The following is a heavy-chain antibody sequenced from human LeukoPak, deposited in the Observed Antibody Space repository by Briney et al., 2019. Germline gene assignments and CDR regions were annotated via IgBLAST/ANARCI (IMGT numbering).Heavy chain of an antibody. J-gene: IGHJ6*02. D-gene: IGHD6-19*01. CDR3: ARYSSGFYGSIYYGVDV. V-gene: IGHV4-38-2*02. CDR1: GYSISSGYY. CDR2: IYYSGST. Sequence: PSETLSLTCTVSGYSISSGYYWGWIRPPPGKGLEWIGSIYYSGSTYYNPSLKSRVTISVDTSKNQFSLKLSSVTAADTAVYYCARYSSGFYGSIYYGVDVWGQGTTVTVSS.